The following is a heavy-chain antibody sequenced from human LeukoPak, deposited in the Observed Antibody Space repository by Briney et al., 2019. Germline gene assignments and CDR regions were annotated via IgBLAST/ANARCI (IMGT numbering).Heavy chain of an antibody. Sequence: GGSLRLSCAVSGFKFNSYWMNWVRQVPGKGLVWVAHINTHGNTANYADSVKGRFTISRDNAKSTLYLQMNSLRTEDTAIYYCVRDNAYTFDYWGHGTLVTVSS. V-gene: IGHV3-74*01. J-gene: IGHJ4*01. D-gene: IGHD5-24*01. CDR1: GFKFNSYW. CDR3: VRDNAYTFDY. CDR2: INTHGNTA.